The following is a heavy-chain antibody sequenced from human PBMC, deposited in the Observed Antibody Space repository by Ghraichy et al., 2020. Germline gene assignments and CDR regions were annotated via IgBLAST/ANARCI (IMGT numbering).Heavy chain of an antibody. CDR3: AKDYRGYYYRGSYFDY. V-gene: IGHV3-30*18. CDR2: ISYDGSNK. Sequence: GGSLRLSCAASGFTFSSYGMHWVRQAPGKGLEWVAVISYDGSNKYYADSVKGRFTISRDNSKNTLYLQMNSLRAEDTAVYYCAKDYRGYYYRGSYFDYWGQGTLVTVSS. D-gene: IGHD3-22*01. J-gene: IGHJ4*02. CDR1: GFTFSSYG.